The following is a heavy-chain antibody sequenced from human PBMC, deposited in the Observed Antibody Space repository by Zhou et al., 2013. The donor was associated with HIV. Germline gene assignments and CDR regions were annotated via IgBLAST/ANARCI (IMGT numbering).Heavy chain of an antibody. CDR1: GGSISSGSYY. D-gene: IGHD3-9*01. V-gene: IGHV4-61*09. Sequence: VQLQESGPGLVKPSQTLSLTCTVSGGSISSGSYYWSWIRQPAGKGLEWIGHIYTSGSTNYNPSLKSRVTISVDTSKNQFSLKLSSVTAADTAVYYCAREGEYYDILTGYGGDTYYYYMDVWGKGTTVTVSS. CDR3: AREGEYYDILTGYGGDTYYYYMDV. CDR2: IYTSGST. J-gene: IGHJ6*03.